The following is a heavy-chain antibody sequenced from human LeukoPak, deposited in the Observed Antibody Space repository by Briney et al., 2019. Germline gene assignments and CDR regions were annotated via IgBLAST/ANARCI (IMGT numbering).Heavy chain of an antibody. CDR1: GFTFSSYG. CDR3: ARDSGIVVVPAAMRYYYGMDV. J-gene: IGHJ6*02. Sequence: GGSLRLSCAASGFTFSSYGMHWVRQAPGKGLEWVAVIWYDGSNKYYADSVKGRFTISRDNSKNTLYLQMNSLRAEDTAAYYCARDSGIVVVPAAMRYYYGMDVWGQGTTVTVSS. CDR2: IWYDGSNK. V-gene: IGHV3-33*01. D-gene: IGHD2-2*01.